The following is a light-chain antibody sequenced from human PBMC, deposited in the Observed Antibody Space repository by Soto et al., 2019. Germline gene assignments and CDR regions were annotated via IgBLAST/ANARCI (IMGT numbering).Light chain of an antibody. Sequence: EIVLTRSPATLSLSPGERATLSCRASQRVSSSSLAWYQHKPGQSPRLLIFGVSSRATDIPDRLSGRGSGTEFTLTISSMQADDFATYYCQQYHTDWTFGQGTKVDIK. CDR3: QQYHTDWT. CDR1: QRVSSSS. J-gene: IGKJ1*01. CDR2: GVS. V-gene: IGKV3-20*01.